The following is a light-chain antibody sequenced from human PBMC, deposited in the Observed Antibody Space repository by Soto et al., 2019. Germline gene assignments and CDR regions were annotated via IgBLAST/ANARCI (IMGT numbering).Light chain of an antibody. Sequence: IQMTQAPSSSSASVGDRVTITCRASQGIRSDLGWYQQKPGEVPRLLIYNASTLQSGVPSRFSGSASGAVFTLTISSLQTEDSAAYYCLHDYNYPQTFGQGTKVDIK. J-gene: IGKJ1*01. CDR2: NAS. CDR1: QGIRSD. V-gene: IGKV1-6*01. CDR3: LHDYNYPQT.